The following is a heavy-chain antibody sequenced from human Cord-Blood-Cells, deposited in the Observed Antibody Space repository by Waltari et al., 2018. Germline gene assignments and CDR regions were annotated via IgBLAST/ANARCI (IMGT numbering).Heavy chain of an antibody. Sequence: EVQLVESGGGLVQPGGCLKLSCAASGFTFSGSAMPWVRQASGKGVGWVGRIRRKANSYATAYAASVKGRFTISRDDSKNTAYLQMNSLKTEDTAVYDCTRRGGAVDYWGQGTLVTVSS. CDR3: TRRGGAVDY. V-gene: IGHV3-73*02. CDR1: GFTFSGSA. D-gene: IGHD3-10*01. CDR2: IRRKANSYAT. J-gene: IGHJ4*02.